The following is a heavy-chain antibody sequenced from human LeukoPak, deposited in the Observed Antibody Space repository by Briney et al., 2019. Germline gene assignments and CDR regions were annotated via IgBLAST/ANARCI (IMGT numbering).Heavy chain of an antibody. CDR2: INPSGGST. J-gene: IGHJ4*02. CDR3: ARGKAYCSGGSCYFDQHGGLDY. CDR1: GYTFTSYY. V-gene: IGHV1-46*01. Sequence: GASVKVSCKASGYTFTSYYMHWVRQAPGQGLEWMGIINPSGGSTSYAQKFQGRVTMTRDTSTSTVYMELSSLRSEDTAVYYCARGKAYCSGGSCYFDQHGGLDYWGQGTLVTVSS. D-gene: IGHD2-15*01.